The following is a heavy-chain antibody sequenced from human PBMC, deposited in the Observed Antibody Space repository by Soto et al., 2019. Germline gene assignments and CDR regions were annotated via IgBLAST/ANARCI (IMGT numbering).Heavy chain of an antibody. Sequence: AGESLKISCKCSGYSFTTYWIGWVRQMPGKGLEWMGIIYPGDSDTRYSPSFQGQVTISVDKSISTAYLQWNTLKASDTAMYYCARHSSSWYDGSDYWGQGTLVTVSS. CDR1: GYSFTTYW. CDR3: ARHSSSWYDGSDY. V-gene: IGHV5-51*01. D-gene: IGHD6-13*01. J-gene: IGHJ4*02. CDR2: IYPGDSDT.